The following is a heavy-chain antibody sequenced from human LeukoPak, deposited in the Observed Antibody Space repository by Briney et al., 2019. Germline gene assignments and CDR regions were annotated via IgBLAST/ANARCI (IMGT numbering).Heavy chain of an antibody. D-gene: IGHD3-9*01. V-gene: IGHV1-2*06. CDR1: GYTFTGYY. CDR2: INPNSGGT. CDR3: ARALMKYYDILTGPAFDI. J-gene: IGHJ3*02. Sequence: ASVKVSCKASGYTFTGYYMHWVRQAPGQGLEWMGRINPNSGGTNYAQKFQGRVTMTRDTSISTAYMELSRLRSDDTAVYYCARALMKYYDILTGPAFDIRGQGTMVTVSP.